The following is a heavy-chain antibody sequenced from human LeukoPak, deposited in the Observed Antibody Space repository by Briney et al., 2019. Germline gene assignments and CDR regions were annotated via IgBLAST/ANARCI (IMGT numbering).Heavy chain of an antibody. J-gene: IGHJ4*02. CDR2: IVVASGNT. D-gene: IGHD5-24*01. Sequence: SVKVSCKASGCTFTNSAMQWVRQPRGQRLEWIGWIVVASGNTKYAQKFQERVTITRDMSTSTAYMELSSLSPEDTAVYYCAAAPIEMQQRGFDYWGQGTLVTVSS. CDR3: AAAPIEMQQRGFDY. V-gene: IGHV1-58*02. CDR1: GCTFTNSA.